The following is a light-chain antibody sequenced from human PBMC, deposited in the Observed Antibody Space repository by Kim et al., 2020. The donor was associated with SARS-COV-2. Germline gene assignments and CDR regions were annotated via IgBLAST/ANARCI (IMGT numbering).Light chain of an antibody. Sequence: SGAPGRSASTSGDGDKLGDKYACWYQQKPGQSPGLGVYQDSKRPAGIPERFSGSNPGDTATLTMSGTEAMDEADYYCQAWDSSVVVFGGGTQLTVL. J-gene: IGLJ3*02. CDR1: KLGDKY. CDR3: QAWDSSVVV. V-gene: IGLV3-1*01. CDR2: QDS.